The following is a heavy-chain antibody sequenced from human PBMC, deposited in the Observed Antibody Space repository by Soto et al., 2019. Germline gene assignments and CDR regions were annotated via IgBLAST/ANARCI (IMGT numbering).Heavy chain of an antibody. CDR2: IYYSGST. D-gene: IGHD4-4*01. J-gene: IGHJ6*03. CDR3: ARHSGKGNYTHYYYYMDV. V-gene: IGHV4-59*08. CDR1: GGSISSYY. Sequence: SETLSLTCTVSGGSISSYYWSWIRQPPGKGLEWIGYIYYSGSTNYNPSLKSRVTISVDTSKNQFSLKLSSVTAADTAVYYCARHSGKGNYTHYYYYMDVWGKGTTVTVSS.